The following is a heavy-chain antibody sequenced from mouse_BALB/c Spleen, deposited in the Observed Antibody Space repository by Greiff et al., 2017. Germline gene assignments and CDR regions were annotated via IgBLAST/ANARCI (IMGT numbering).Heavy chain of an antibody. J-gene: IGHJ4*01. Sequence: EVHLVESGGGLVQPGGSRKLSCAASGFTFSSFGMHWVRQAPEKGLEWVAYISSGSSTIYYADTVKGRFTISRDNPKNTLFLQMTSLRSEDTAMYYCARSMITYYAMDYWGQGTSVTVSS. D-gene: IGHD2-4*01. CDR1: GFTFSSFG. V-gene: IGHV5-17*02. CDR3: ARSMITYYAMDY. CDR2: ISSGSSTI.